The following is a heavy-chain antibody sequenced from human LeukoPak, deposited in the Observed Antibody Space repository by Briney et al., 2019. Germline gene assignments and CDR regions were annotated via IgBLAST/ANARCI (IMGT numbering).Heavy chain of an antibody. Sequence: GGSLGLSCAASGFTFSSYAMSWVRLAPGKGLEWVSAISGGGYSTYYADSVKGRFTISRDNSKNTLYLQMNSLRAEDTAVYYCAKLSSGVTRHFDYWGQGTLVTVSS. D-gene: IGHD4-23*01. CDR3: AKLSSGVTRHFDY. CDR2: ISGGGYST. J-gene: IGHJ4*02. CDR1: GFTFSSYA. V-gene: IGHV3-23*01.